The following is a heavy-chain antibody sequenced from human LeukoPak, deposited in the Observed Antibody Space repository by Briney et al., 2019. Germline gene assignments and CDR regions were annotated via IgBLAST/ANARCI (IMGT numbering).Heavy chain of an antibody. CDR2: INSDGSSI. Sequence: PWGSLRLSCAASGFTFSSYWMHWVRQAPGKGLMWVSRINSDGSSITYADSVKGRFTVSRDNAKNTLYLQMNSLRVEDTAVYYCAREGRVSGYDFDCWGQGTLVTVSS. CDR3: AREGRVSGYDFDC. J-gene: IGHJ4*02. V-gene: IGHV3-74*03. CDR1: GFTFSSYW. D-gene: IGHD5-12*01.